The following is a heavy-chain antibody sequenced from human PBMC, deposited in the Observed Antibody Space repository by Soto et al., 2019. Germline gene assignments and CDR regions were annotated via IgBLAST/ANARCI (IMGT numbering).Heavy chain of an antibody. CDR1: GGSISSYY. V-gene: IGHV4-59*01. CDR3: ARVDWYNWNYEGIGWFDP. Sequence: SETLSLTCTVSGGSISSYYWSWIRQPPGKGLEWIGYIYYSGSTNYNPSLKSRVTISVDTSKNQFSLKLSSVTAADTAVYYCARVDWYNWNYEGIGWFDPWGQGTLVTVSS. CDR2: IYYSGST. J-gene: IGHJ5*02. D-gene: IGHD1-7*01.